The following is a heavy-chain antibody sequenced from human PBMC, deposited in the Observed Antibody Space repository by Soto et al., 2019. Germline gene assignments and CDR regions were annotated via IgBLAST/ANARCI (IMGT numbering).Heavy chain of an antibody. CDR2: IGQDGTEK. J-gene: IGHJ4*02. CDR1: GFMFSGYF. CDR3: TRDWRQFVH. Sequence: GGSLSLSCAASGFMFSGYFMTWVRQAPGKGLEWVANIGQDGTEKNYLDSVRGRFTISRGENTLYLQMNNLKVEDTALYYCTRDWRQFVHWSQGTLVTVSS. V-gene: IGHV3-7*04.